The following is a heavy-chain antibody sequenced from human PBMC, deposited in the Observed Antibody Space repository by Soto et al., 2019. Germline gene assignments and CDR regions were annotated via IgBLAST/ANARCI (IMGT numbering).Heavy chain of an antibody. CDR2: IYYSGST. CDR1: GGSISSGGYY. Sequence: SETLSLTCTFSGGSISSGGYYWTWIRQHPEKGLEWIGYIYYSGSTYYNPSLKSRVTISVDTSKNQFSLKLSSVTAADTAVYYCARALRHFDWLYDYFDYWGQGTLVTVSS. V-gene: IGHV4-30-4*01. J-gene: IGHJ4*02. CDR3: ARALRHFDWLYDYFDY. D-gene: IGHD3-9*01.